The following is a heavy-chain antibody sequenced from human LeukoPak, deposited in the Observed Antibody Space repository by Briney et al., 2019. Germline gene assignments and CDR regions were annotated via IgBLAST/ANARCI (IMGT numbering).Heavy chain of an antibody. D-gene: IGHD2-21*01. CDR1: GGSFSGYY. CDR3: ARVIRRNDAFDI. CDR2: INHSGST. J-gene: IGHJ3*02. Sequence: SETLSLTCAVYGGSFSGYYWSWIRQPPGKGLEWIGEINHSGSTNYNPSLKSRVTISVDTSKNQFSLKLSSVTAADTAVCYCARVIRRNDAFDIWGQGTMVTVSS. V-gene: IGHV4-34*01.